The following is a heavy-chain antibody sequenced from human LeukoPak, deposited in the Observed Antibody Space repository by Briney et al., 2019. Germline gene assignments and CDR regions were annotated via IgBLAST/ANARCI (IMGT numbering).Heavy chain of an antibody. CDR2: ISYDGSNK. D-gene: IGHD3-22*01. CDR3: ASLITYYYDSSGYGGGDFDY. J-gene: IGHJ4*02. CDR1: GFTFSSYA. Sequence: GGSLRLSCAASGFTFSSYAMHWVRQAPGKGLEWVAVISYDGSNKYYADSVKGRFTISRDNSKNTLYLQMNSLRAEDTAVYYCASLITYYYDSSGYGGGDFDYWGQGTLVTVSS. V-gene: IGHV3-30-3*01.